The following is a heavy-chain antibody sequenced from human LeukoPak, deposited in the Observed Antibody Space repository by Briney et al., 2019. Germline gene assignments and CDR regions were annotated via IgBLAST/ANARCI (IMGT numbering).Heavy chain of an antibody. CDR3: ARDRVAAAGTSHYYYGMDV. CDR1: GGTFSSYA. CDR2: IIPIFGIV. Sequence: GASVKVSCKASGGTFSSYAISWVRQAPGQGLEWMGRIIPIFGIVNYAQKFQGRVTITADKSTSTAYMELSSLRSEDTAVYYCARDRVAAAGTSHYYYGMDVWGQGTTVTVSS. J-gene: IGHJ6*02. V-gene: IGHV1-69*04. D-gene: IGHD6-13*01.